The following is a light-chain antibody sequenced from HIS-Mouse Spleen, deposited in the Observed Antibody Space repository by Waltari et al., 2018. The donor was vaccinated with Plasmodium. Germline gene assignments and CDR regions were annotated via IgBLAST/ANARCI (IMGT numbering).Light chain of an antibody. CDR1: ALQKNY. CDR3: YSTDSSGNHRV. V-gene: IGLV3-10*01. Sequence: SYELTQPPSVSVSPGQTARITCSGDALQKNYAYWYQQKSGQAPVLVIYKDSKRPPGIPERFSGSSSGTMATLTISGAQVEDEADYYCYSTDSSGNHRVFGGGTKLTVL. CDR2: KDS. J-gene: IGLJ3*02.